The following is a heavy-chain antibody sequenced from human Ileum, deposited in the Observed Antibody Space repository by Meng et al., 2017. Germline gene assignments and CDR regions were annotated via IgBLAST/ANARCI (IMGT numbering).Heavy chain of an antibody. CDR2: IDHSGSP. Sequence: VRLQGPGPGLVKPSGPLSPTCPVSGGSITTNSYWSWVRQSPEKGLEWIGQIDHSGSPYYNPSLKSRVTMSVDKSKSQVSLQLTSVTAADTAVYYCARRGGYYQDYWGQGTLVTVSS. CDR3: ARRGGYYQDY. V-gene: IGHV4-4*02. J-gene: IGHJ4*02. CDR1: GGSITTNSY. D-gene: IGHD3-22*01.